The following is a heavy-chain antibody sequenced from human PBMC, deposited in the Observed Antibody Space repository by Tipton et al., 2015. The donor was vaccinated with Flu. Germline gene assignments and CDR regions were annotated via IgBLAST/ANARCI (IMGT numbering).Heavy chain of an antibody. J-gene: IGHJ4*02. Sequence: GSLRLSCAISAFSLTDNYVSWVRQAPGKGLEWVSLIYINDKTYYSDSVKGRFNVSRDMSKNTLYLQMDNLRADDTAVYYCARGIPDRDRDYWGQGTLVTVSS. CDR3: ARGIPDRDRDY. CDR1: AFSLTDNY. D-gene: IGHD5-24*01. V-gene: IGHV3-53*01. CDR2: IYINDKT.